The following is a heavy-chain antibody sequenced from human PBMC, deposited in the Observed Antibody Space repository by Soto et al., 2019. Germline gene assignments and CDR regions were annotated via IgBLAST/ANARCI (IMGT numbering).Heavy chain of an antibody. CDR1: GFTFSGSA. J-gene: IGHJ6*02. CDR2: IRSKANSYAT. D-gene: IGHD2-2*01. V-gene: IGHV3-73*01. CDR3: TTLRGNIVVXPAVTEANYYYYYGMDV. Sequence: GGSLRLSCTASGFTFSGSAMHWVRQASGKGLEWVGRIRSKANSYATAYAASVKGRFTISRDDSKNTAYLQMNSLKTEDTAVYYCTTLRGNIVVXPAVTEANYYYYYGMDVWGQGTTVTVSS.